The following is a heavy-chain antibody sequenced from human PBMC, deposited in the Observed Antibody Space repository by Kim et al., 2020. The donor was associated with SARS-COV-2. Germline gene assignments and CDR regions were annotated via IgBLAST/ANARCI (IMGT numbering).Heavy chain of an antibody. Sequence: ADAVKDRFTITRDNYKYTLYLQMNSLRAEDTAVYYCAKDRNNWNARDFDYWGQGTLVTVSS. CDR3: AKDRNNWNARDFDY. D-gene: IGHD1-20*01. J-gene: IGHJ4*02. V-gene: IGHV3-23*01.